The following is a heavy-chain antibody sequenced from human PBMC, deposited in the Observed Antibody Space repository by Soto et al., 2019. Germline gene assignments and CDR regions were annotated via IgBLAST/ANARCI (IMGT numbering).Heavy chain of an antibody. CDR2: IRSRANNYAT. V-gene: IGHV3-73*01. D-gene: IGHD2-2*01. J-gene: IGHJ4*02. CDR3: TVGESTTADY. Sequence: GGSLRLSCAASGYPFSGSAVHWVRQASGKGLEWVGRIRSRANNYATAYAASVTGRFTISRDDSKNTGYLQMSSLKPEDTAVYYCTVGESTTADYWGQGTLVTVSS. CDR1: GYPFSGSA.